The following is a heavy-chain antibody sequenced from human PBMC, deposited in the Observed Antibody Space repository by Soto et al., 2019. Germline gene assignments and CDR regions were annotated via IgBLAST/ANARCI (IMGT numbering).Heavy chain of an antibody. CDR1: GGSISSGDYY. CDR2: IYYGGST. D-gene: IGHD2-15*01. J-gene: IGHJ4*02. V-gene: IGHV4-30-4*01. CDR3: ARESLRRESYACSGGSCYLRAYYFDY. Sequence: SETLSLTCTVSGGSISSGDYYWSWIRQPPGKGLEWIGYIYYGGSTYYNPSLKSRVTISVDTSKNQFSLKLSSVTAADTAVYYCARESLRRESYACSGGSCYLRAYYFDYWGQGTLVTVSS.